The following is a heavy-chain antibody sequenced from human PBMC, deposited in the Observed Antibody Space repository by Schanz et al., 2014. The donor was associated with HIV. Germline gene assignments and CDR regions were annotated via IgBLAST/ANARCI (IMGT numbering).Heavy chain of an antibody. V-gene: IGHV3-30*18. Sequence: QVQLVESGGGVVQPGRSLRLSCAGSGFIFRTHGMHWVRQAPGKGLEWVAVISYDGSNEYYGDSVKGRFTISRDNSKNTLYLQMNSLRREDTAVYYCAKVGRIYSTTWIDYWGQETLVTVSS. CDR3: AKVGRIYSTTWIDY. D-gene: IGHD2-2*01. CDR2: ISYDGSNE. CDR1: GFIFRTHG. J-gene: IGHJ4*02.